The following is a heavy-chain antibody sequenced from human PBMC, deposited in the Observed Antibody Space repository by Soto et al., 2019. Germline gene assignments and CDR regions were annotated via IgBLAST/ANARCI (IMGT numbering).Heavy chain of an antibody. D-gene: IGHD1-26*01. Sequence: HGESLKISCKGSGYSFTSYWISWVRQMPGKGLEWMGRIDPSDSYTNYSPSFQGHVTISADKSISTAYLQWSSLKASDTAMYYCARRTTVGATHYYYYGMDVWGQGTTVTVSS. CDR2: IDPSDSYT. CDR1: GYSFTSYW. J-gene: IGHJ6*02. CDR3: ARRTTVGATHYYYYGMDV. V-gene: IGHV5-10-1*01.